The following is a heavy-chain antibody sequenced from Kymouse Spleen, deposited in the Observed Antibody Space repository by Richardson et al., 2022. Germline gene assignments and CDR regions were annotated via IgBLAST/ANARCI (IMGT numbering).Heavy chain of an antibody. CDR3: ARDPYGSGSCGDY. V-gene: IGHV4-34*01. J-gene: IGHJ4*02. Sequence: QVQLQQWGAGLLKPSETLSLTCAVYGGSFSGYYWSWIRQPPGKGLEWIGEINHSGSTNYNPSLKSRVTISVDTSKNQFSLKLSSVTAADTAVYYCARDPYGSGSCGDYWGQGTLVTVSS. CDR1: GGSFSGYY. CDR2: INHSGST. D-gene: IGHD3-10*01.